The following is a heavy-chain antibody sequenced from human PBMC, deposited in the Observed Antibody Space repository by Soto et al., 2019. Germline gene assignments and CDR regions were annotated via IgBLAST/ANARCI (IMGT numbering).Heavy chain of an antibody. CDR2: MYYDGST. Sequence: SETLSLTCTVSGGSISSSSDYWGWIRQPPGKGLECVGTMYYDGSTHYNPSLKSRVTISVDTSKNQFSLKLSSVTAADTAVYYCARGPPYYDFWSGYSNWFDPWGQGTLVTVS. CDR3: ARGPPYYDFWSGYSNWFDP. J-gene: IGHJ5*02. D-gene: IGHD3-3*01. CDR1: GGSISSSSDY. V-gene: IGHV4-39*07.